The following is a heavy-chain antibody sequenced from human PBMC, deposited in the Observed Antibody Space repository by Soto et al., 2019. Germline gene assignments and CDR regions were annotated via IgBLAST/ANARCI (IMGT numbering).Heavy chain of an antibody. CDR2: IIPTFGTP. CDR3: ARDRSSCGFGGHWTLAY. CDR1: GCSFNSYA. J-gene: IGHJ4*02. V-gene: IGHV1-69*13. Sequence: SVKVSCKASGCSFNSYAISWMRQAPGQGLEWMGAIIPTFGTPNYAQKFQGRVTITADESTNTAYMELSSLKSQDTAVYYCARDRSSCGFGGHWTLAYWGQGTLVTVSS. D-gene: IGHD2-21*02.